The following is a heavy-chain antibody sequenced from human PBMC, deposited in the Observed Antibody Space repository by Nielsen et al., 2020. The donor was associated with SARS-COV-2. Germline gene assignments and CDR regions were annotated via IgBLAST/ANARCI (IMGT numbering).Heavy chain of an antibody. CDR3: ARPIHYGIAAFDI. Sequence: ASVKVSCKASGYTFTGYYMHWVRQAPGQGLEWMGRINPNSGGTNYAQKFQGRVTMTRDTSISTAYMELSRLRSDDTAVYYCARPIHYGIAAFDIWGQGTLVTVSS. D-gene: IGHD2-21*01. CDR2: INPNSGGT. V-gene: IGHV1-2*06. CDR1: GYTFTGYY. J-gene: IGHJ3*02.